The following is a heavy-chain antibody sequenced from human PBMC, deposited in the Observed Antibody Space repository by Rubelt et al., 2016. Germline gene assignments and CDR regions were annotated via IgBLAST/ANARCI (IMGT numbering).Heavy chain of an antibody. V-gene: IGHV1-2*02. Sequence: QVQLVQSGAEVKKPGASVKVSCKASGYTFTGYYMHWVRQAPGQGLEWMGWINPNIGGTNYAQKFQGSVTMTRDTSVSTAYMELSRLTSDDTAVYYCARGNSGYDYGLDYWGQGTLVTVSS. CDR3: ARGNSGYDYGLDY. CDR2: INPNIGGT. D-gene: IGHD5-12*01. CDR1: GYTFTGYY. J-gene: IGHJ4*02.